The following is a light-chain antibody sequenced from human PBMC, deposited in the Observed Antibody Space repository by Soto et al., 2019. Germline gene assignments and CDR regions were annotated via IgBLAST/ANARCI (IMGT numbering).Light chain of an antibody. V-gene: IGKV3-15*01. Sequence: EVVMTQSPATLSVSPVERATLSCRASQSVGSNVAWYQQKPGQAPRLLIYDASTRATGIPARFSGSGSGTDFTLTISRLEPEDFAVYYCQQYGSSGTFGQGTKVDIK. CDR1: QSVGSN. CDR3: QQYGSSGT. CDR2: DAS. J-gene: IGKJ1*01.